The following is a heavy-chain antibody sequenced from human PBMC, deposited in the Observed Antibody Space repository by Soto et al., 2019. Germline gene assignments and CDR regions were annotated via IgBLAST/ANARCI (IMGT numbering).Heavy chain of an antibody. CDR2: IYSSGST. V-gene: IGHV4-39*01. CDR1: VVSISSNSDY. D-gene: IGHD2-15*01. CDR3: TRAPPAGSPYSYGVHV. J-gene: IGHJ6*02. Sequence: SETLSLTCTFSVVSISSNSDYCGWIRQPPWKGLEWIGSIYSSGSTNYNPSLKSRVTISVDTSKKQLSLRLRSVTATDTAVYYCTRAPPAGSPYSYGVHVWGQGTTVTLSS.